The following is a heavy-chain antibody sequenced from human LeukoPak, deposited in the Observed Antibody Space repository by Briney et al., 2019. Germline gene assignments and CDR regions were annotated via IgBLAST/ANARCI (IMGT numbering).Heavy chain of an antibody. CDR2: INHSGST. Sequence: SETLSLTCAVYGGSFSGYYWSWIRQPLGKGREGIGEINHSGSTNYNPSLKSRVTISVDTSKNQFSLKLSSVTAAHTAVYYWAEGGGYYDYCIDVWGQGTTVTVSS. CDR1: GGSFSGYY. J-gene: IGHJ6*02. V-gene: IGHV4-34*01. CDR3: AEGGGYYDYCIDV. D-gene: IGHD2-15*01.